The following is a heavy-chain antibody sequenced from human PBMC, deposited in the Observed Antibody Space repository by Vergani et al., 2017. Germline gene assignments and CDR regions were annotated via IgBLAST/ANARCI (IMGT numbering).Heavy chain of an antibody. D-gene: IGHD3-22*01. J-gene: IGHJ4*02. V-gene: IGHV4-4*02. Sequence: QVQLQESGPGVVKPSQTLSLTCAVSGDSISSNNCWTWVRQPPGKGLEWIGEINHSGSTNYNPSLKSRVTISVDTSKNQFSLKLSSVTAADTAVYYCARARSGYLHHFDYWGQGTLVTVSS. CDR3: ARARSGYLHHFDY. CDR2: INHSGST. CDR1: GDSISSNNC.